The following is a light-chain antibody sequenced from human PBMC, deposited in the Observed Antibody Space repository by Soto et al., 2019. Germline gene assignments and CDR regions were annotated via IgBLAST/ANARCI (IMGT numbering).Light chain of an antibody. CDR1: QPVSSNF. V-gene: IGKV3-20*01. J-gene: IGKJ5*01. Sequence: EIVLTQSPGTLSLSPGEIAALSCRASQPVSSNFLAWYQQKPGQAPRLLIYGVSSRASGIPDRFFGSGSGTDFTLTINRLEPEDFAVYYCQQYANSPITFGQGTRLEIK. CDR3: QQYANSPIT. CDR2: GVS.